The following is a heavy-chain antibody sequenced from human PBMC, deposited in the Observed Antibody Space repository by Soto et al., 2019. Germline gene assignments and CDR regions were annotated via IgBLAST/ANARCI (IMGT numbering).Heavy chain of an antibody. D-gene: IGHD2-2*01. CDR2: ISYDGSNK. J-gene: IGHJ6*02. V-gene: IGHV3-30-3*01. Sequence: QVQLVESGGGVVQPGRSLRLSCAASGFTFSSYAMHWVRQAPGKGLGWVAVISYDGSNKYYADSVKGRFTISRDNSKNTLYLQTNSLRAEDTAVYYCARDRGYCSSTSCYFFGYYYYYGMDVWGQGTTVTVSS. CDR1: GFTFSSYA. CDR3: ARDRGYCSSTSCYFFGYYYYYGMDV.